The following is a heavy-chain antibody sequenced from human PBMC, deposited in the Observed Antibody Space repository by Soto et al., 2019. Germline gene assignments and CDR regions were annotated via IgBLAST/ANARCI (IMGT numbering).Heavy chain of an antibody. J-gene: IGHJ6*02. CDR1: GFTFSSYS. Sequence: GGSLRLSCAASGFTFSSYSMNWVRQAPGKGLEWVSSISSSSSYIYYADSVKGRFTISRDNAKNSLYLQMNSLRAEDTAVYYCASLASDYYGSGSYYIFSYGMDVWGQGTTVTVSS. CDR2: ISSSSSYI. CDR3: ASLASDYYGSGSYYIFSYGMDV. D-gene: IGHD3-10*01. V-gene: IGHV3-21*01.